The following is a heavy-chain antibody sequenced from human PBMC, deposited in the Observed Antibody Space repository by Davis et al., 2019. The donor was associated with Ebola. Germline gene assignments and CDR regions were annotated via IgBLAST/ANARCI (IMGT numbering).Heavy chain of an antibody. CDR1: GFTFSSYA. Sequence: PGGSLRLSCAASGFTFSSYAMSWVRQAPGKGLEWVSAISGSGGSTYYADSVKGRFTISRDNSKNTLYLQMNSLRAEDTAVYYCAKAHYSKGRYYYYYGMDVWGQGTTVTVSS. D-gene: IGHD4-11*01. J-gene: IGHJ6*02. CDR2: ISGSGGST. CDR3: AKAHYSKGRYYYYYGMDV. V-gene: IGHV3-23*01.